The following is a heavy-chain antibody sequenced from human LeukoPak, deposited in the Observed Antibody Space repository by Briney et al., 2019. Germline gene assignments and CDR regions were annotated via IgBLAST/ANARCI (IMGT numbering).Heavy chain of an antibody. Sequence: SETLSLTCTVSGGSISSSSYYWGWTRQPPGKGLEWIGSIYYSGSTYYNPSLKSRVTISVDTSKNQFSLKLSSVTAADTAVYYCARHTAAAGTPFDYWGQGTLVTVSS. CDR3: ARHTAAAGTPFDY. V-gene: IGHV4-39*01. CDR1: GGSISSSSYY. CDR2: IYYSGST. D-gene: IGHD6-13*01. J-gene: IGHJ4*02.